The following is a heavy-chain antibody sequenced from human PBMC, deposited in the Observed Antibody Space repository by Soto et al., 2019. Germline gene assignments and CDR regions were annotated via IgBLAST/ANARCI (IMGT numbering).Heavy chain of an antibody. CDR3: ASDLGFGGSGSYRAFDI. CDR1: GFTFSSYS. D-gene: IGHD3-10*01. Sequence: GGSLRLSCAASGFTFSSYSMNWVRQAPGKGLEWVSYISSSSSTIYYADSVKGRFTISRDNAKNSLYLQMNSLRAEDTAVYYCASDLGFGGSGSYRAFDIWGQGTMVTVSS. CDR2: ISSSSSTI. J-gene: IGHJ3*02. V-gene: IGHV3-48*01.